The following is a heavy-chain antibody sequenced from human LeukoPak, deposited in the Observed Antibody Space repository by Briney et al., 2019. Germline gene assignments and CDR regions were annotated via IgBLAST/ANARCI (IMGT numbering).Heavy chain of an antibody. D-gene: IGHD3-22*01. CDR1: GYTFTSYD. V-gene: IGHV1-8*01. Sequence: GASVKVSCKASGYTFTSYDINWVRQATGQGLEWMGWMNPNSGNTGYAQKFQGRVTMTRNTSISTAYMELSSLRSEDTAVYYCARDYYPDSSGYYSFDYWGQGTLVTVSS. J-gene: IGHJ4*02. CDR3: ARDYYPDSSGYYSFDY. CDR2: MNPNSGNT.